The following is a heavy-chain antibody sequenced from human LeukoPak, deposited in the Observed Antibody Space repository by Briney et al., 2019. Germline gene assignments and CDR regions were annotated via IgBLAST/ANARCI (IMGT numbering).Heavy chain of an antibody. Sequence: ASVKVSCKASGYTFTGYYMHWVRQAPGQGLEWMGWINPNSGGTNYAQKFQGRVTMTRDTFISTAYMELSRLRSDDTAVYYCARRASWQMVYAIYAFDIWGQGTMVTVSS. D-gene: IGHD2-8*01. J-gene: IGHJ3*02. CDR2: INPNSGGT. V-gene: IGHV1-2*02. CDR3: ARRASWQMVYAIYAFDI. CDR1: GYTFTGYY.